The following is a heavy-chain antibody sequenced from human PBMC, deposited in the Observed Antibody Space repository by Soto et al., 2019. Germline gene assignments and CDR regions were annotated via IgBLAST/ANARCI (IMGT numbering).Heavy chain of an antibody. CDR2: IYWDVDK. J-gene: IGHJ4*02. CDR1: GFSLTTIGVV. CDR3: AHRVLLTVFGLVTTTGIYFDF. V-gene: IGHV2-5*02. Sequence: HITWNESGPTQVKPRQTLTLTCTCSGFSLTTIGVVVCCIRQSPGKAPEWLALIYWDVDKRYSPSLKSKLTITKETYKNQVVMTMDDLDPADTATYYCAHRVLLTVFGLVTTTGIYFDFWGKGTPVAVSS. D-gene: IGHD3-3*01.